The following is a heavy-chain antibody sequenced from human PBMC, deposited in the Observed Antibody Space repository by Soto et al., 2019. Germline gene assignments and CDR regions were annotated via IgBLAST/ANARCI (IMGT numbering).Heavy chain of an antibody. D-gene: IGHD3-22*01. V-gene: IGHV4-39*01. J-gene: IGHJ4*02. CDR1: GGSISSSSYY. Sequence: SETLSLTCTVSGGSISSSSYYWGWIRQPPGKGLEWIGSIYYSGSTYYNPSLKSRVTISVDTSKNQFSLKLSSVTAADTAVYYCARSLKLYYYDSSGYLHTYLDYWGQGTLVTVSP. CDR3: ARSLKLYYYDSSGYLHTYLDY. CDR2: IYYSGST.